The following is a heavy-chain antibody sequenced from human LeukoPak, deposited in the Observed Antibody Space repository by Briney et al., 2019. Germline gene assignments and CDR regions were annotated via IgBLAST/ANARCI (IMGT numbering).Heavy chain of an antibody. D-gene: IGHD3-3*01. CDR3: ARGMGFWSGYVVY. V-gene: IGHV4-34*01. Sequence: SKTLSLTCAVYGGSFSGYYWSWIRQPPGKGLEWIGEINHSGSTNYNPSLKSRVTISVDTSKNQFSLKLSSVTAADTAVYYCARGMGFWSGYVVYWGQGTLVTVSS. CDR1: GGSFSGYY. CDR2: INHSGST. J-gene: IGHJ4*02.